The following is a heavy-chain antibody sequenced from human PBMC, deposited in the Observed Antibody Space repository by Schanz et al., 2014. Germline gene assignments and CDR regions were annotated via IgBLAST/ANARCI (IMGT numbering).Heavy chain of an antibody. CDR1: GYTLSAYS. CDR2: VNPSVRGT. CDR3: ARGSPENMIRGELDY. J-gene: IGHJ4*02. V-gene: IGHV1-46*03. Sequence: QVQLVQSGTQVKKPGASVKVSCKASGYTLSAYSLHWVRQAPGQGLEWMGIVNPSVRGTHFAREFQGRVTVTSDTATSTVYMELSGLRSEDTAVYYCARGSPENMIRGELDYWGQGTLVTVSS. D-gene: IGHD3-10*01.